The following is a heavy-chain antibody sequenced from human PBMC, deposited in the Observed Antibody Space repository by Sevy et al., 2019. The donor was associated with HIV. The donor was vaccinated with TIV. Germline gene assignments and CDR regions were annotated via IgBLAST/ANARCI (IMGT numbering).Heavy chain of an antibody. Sequence: ASVKVSCKASGYTFTGYSMHWVRQAPGQELEWMGWINPNSGGTNYAQKFQGRVTMTRDTSISTAYMELSRLRFDDTAVYYCARVWNSDYYDSSGHNWFDPGGQGTLVTVSS. CDR3: ARVWNSDYYDSSGHNWFDP. J-gene: IGHJ5*02. CDR2: INPNSGGT. CDR1: GYTFTGYS. V-gene: IGHV1-2*02. D-gene: IGHD3-22*01.